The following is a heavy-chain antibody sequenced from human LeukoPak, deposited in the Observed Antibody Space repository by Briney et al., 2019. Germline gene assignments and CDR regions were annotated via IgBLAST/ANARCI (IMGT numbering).Heavy chain of an antibody. CDR3: ANLRGIAAVDY. CDR1: GFTFSSYA. J-gene: IGHJ4*02. CDR2: ISGSGGST. D-gene: IGHD6-13*01. Sequence: GGSLRLPCAASGFTFSSYAMSWVRQAPGKGLEWVSAISGSGGSTYYADSVKGRFTVSRDNSKNTLYLQMNSLRAEDTAVYYCANLRGIAAVDYWGQGTLVTVSS. V-gene: IGHV3-23*01.